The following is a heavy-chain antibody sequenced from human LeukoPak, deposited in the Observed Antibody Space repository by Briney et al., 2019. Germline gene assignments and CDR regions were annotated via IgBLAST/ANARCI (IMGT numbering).Heavy chain of an antibody. CDR1: GYTFTGYY. D-gene: IGHD3-22*01. J-gene: IGHJ3*02. Sequence: ASVKVSYKASGYTFTGYYMHWMRQAPGQGLEWMGRINPKSGGADYSEQFQGRVSMTRDTSTSTASMELSSLRSDDTAMYYCVRGGSSVALSGFEIWGHGTMVTVSS. V-gene: IGHV1-2*06. CDR2: INPKSGGA. CDR3: VRGGSSVALSGFEI.